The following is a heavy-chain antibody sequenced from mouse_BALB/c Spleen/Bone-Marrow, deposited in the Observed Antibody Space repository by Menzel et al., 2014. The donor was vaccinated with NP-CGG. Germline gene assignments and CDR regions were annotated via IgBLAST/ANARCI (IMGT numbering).Heavy chain of an antibody. V-gene: IGHV1S29*02. D-gene: IGHD4-1*01. CDR1: GYTFTDYN. CDR3: ARVLGGAY. CDR2: TYPYNGGTGGT. J-gene: IGHJ3*01. Sequence: EVMLVESGPELVKPGASVKISCKASGYTFTDYNMHWVKQSHGKSLEWIGYTYPYNGGTGGTGYNQKFKSKAILTVDKSSSTAYMELRSLTSEDSAVYYCARVLGGAYWGQATLVTVSA.